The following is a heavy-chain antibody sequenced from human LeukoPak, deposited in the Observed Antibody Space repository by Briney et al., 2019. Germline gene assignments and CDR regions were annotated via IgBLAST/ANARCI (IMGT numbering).Heavy chain of an antibody. Sequence: PSETLSLTCAVYGGSFSGYYWSWIRQPPGKGLEWIGEINHSGSTNYNPSLKSRVTISVDTSKNQFSLKLSSVTAADTAVYYCAREVNRYDYVWGSYRTGLYYFDYWGQGTLVTVSS. CDR3: AREVNRYDYVWGSYRTGLYYFDY. CDR1: GGSFSGYY. V-gene: IGHV4-34*01. D-gene: IGHD3-16*02. CDR2: INHSGST. J-gene: IGHJ4*02.